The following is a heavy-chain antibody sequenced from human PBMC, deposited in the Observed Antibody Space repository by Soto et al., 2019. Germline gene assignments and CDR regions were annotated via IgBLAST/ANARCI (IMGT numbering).Heavy chain of an antibody. CDR2: IGPDGSNI. D-gene: IGHD1-1*01. CDR1: AFIFSSHW. CDR3: VRDNNWSFDY. Sequence: SLRLSCAPSAFIFSSHWMHWVRQSPGKGLVGVSHIGPDGSNIWEADSVQGRFTISRDNARNRLYLQMNSLRDEDTAIYYCVRDNNWSFDYWGQGILVTVSS. J-gene: IGHJ4*02. V-gene: IGHV3-74*01.